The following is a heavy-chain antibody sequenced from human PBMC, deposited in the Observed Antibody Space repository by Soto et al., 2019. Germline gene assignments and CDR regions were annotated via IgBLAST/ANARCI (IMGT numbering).Heavy chain of an antibody. J-gene: IGHJ4*02. CDR1: GFTFSSYS. CDR3: ASHPKGNWNYVDY. D-gene: IGHD1-20*01. V-gene: IGHV3-21*01. CDR2: ISSSSSYI. Sequence: EVQLVESGGGLVKPGGSLRLSCAASGFTFSSYSMNWVRQAPGKGLEWVSSISSSSSYIYYADSVKGRFTISRDNAKNSLYLQMNSLRAEDTAVYYCASHPKGNWNYVDYWGQGTLVTVSS.